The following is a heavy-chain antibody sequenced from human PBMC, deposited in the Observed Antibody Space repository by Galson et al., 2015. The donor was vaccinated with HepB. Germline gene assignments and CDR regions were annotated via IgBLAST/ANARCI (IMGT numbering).Heavy chain of an antibody. CDR3: AKDLGNFWSGSYFDY. D-gene: IGHD3-3*01. J-gene: IGHJ4*02. Sequence: LRLSCAASGFTFSSYAMSWVRQAPGKGLEWVSAISGGSTYYADSVKGRFTISRDNSKSTLYLQMNSLRAEDTAVYYCAKDLGNFWSGSYFDYWGQGTLVTVSS. V-gene: IGHV3-23*01. CDR2: ISGGST. CDR1: GFTFSSYA.